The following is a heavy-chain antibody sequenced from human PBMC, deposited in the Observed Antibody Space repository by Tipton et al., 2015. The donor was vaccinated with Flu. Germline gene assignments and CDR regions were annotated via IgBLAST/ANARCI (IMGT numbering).Heavy chain of an antibody. CDR3: ASLTGDDY. D-gene: IGHD7-27*01. CDR2: ISSSGSTI. V-gene: IGHV3-48*03. Sequence: SLRLSCAVSGFTFSSYEVNWVRQAPGKGLEWVSYISSSGSTIYYADSVKGRFTISRDNAKNSLYLQLNSLRAEDTAVYYCASLTGDDYWGQGDLVTVSS. CDR1: GFTFSSYE. J-gene: IGHJ4*02.